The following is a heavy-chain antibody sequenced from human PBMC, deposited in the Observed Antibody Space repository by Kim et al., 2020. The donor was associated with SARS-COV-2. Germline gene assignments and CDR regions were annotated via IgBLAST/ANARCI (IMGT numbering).Heavy chain of an antibody. D-gene: IGHD2-21*01. V-gene: IGHV1-2*02. Sequence: ASVKVSCKASGYTFNNYYVDWVRQAPGQGLEWMGWINPNSGVPHYAPEFQGRVIMTRDTSIDAVYMELTSLRSDDTAIYFCARGGLVRVIRRHANWFAPWGQGTLVTVSS. CDR2: INPNSGVP. J-gene: IGHJ5*02. CDR3: ARGGLVRVIRRHANWFAP. CDR1: GYTFNNYY.